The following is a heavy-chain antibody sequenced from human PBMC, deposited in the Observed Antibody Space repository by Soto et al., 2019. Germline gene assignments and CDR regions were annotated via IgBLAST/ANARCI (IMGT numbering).Heavy chain of an antibody. V-gene: IGHV3-23*01. CDR1: GFTFSNYA. Sequence: GGSLRLSCVVSGFTFSNYAMSWVRKTPGKGLEWVSGITSDGSTTWYADFVEGRFTISRDNSKNTVYLQLNSPRGEDAAVYFCAKGGSSGWPGGEEFWGQGTMVTVSS. CDR2: ITSDGSTT. CDR3: AKGGSSGWPGGEEF. J-gene: IGHJ4*02. D-gene: IGHD6-19*01.